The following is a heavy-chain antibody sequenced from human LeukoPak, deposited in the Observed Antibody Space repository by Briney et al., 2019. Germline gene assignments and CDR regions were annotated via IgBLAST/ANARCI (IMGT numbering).Heavy chain of an antibody. V-gene: IGHV1-18*01. CDR1: GYTFTSYG. J-gene: IGHJ4*02. CDR2: ISAYNGNT. D-gene: IGHD2-2*01. CDR3: ARSLGYCSSTSCSFDY. Sequence: ASVKVSCKASGYTFTSYGISWVRQAPGQGLEWMGWISAYNGNTNYAQKLQGRVTMTTDTSTSTAYMELRSLRSDDTAVYYCARSLGYCSSTSCSFDYWGQGTLVTVSP.